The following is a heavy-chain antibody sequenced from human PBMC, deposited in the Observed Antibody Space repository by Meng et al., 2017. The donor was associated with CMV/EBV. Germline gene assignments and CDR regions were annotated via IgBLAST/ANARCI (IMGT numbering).Heavy chain of an antibody. Sequence: GGSLRLSCAASGFTFSSYSMNWVRQAPGKGLEWVSYISSSSSTIYYADSVKGRFTISRDNAKNSLYLQMNSLRAEDTAVYYCATGAAGDESMDVWGQGTTVTVSS. J-gene: IGHJ6*02. D-gene: IGHD2-21*02. CDR2: ISSSSSTI. CDR3: ATGAAGDESMDV. V-gene: IGHV3-48*04. CDR1: GFTFSSYS.